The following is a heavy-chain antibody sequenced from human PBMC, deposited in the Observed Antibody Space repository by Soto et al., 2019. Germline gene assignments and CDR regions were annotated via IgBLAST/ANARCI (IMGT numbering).Heavy chain of an antibody. V-gene: IGHV1-69*13. Sequence: ASVKFSCKASGGTFSSYAISWVRQAPGQGLEWMGGIIPIFGTANYAQKFQGRVTITADESTSTAYMELSSLRSEDTAVYYCAREEPRITMIVVVPGAFDIWGQGTMVTVSS. J-gene: IGHJ3*02. CDR3: AREEPRITMIVVVPGAFDI. CDR2: IIPIFGTA. CDR1: GGTFSSYA. D-gene: IGHD3-22*01.